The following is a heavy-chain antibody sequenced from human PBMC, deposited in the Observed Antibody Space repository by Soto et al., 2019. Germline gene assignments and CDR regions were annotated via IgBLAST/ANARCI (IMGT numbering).Heavy chain of an antibody. CDR2: ISYDGSNK. CDR3: AKSYYDILTGLVYYYGMDV. V-gene: IGHV3-30*18. CDR1: VFTLSSYG. Sequence: PLRLSCAASVFTLSSYGMHWVRQTPGKGLGWVAVISYDGSNKYYADSVKGRFTISRDNSKNTLYLQMNSLRAEDTAVYYCAKSYYDILTGLVYYYGMDVWGQGTTVTVSS. J-gene: IGHJ6*02. D-gene: IGHD3-9*01.